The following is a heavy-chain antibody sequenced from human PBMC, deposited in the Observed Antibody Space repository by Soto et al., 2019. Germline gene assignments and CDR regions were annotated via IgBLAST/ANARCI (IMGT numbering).Heavy chain of an antibody. J-gene: IGHJ6*02. Sequence: PGGSLRLSCAASGFTFSSYAMSWVRQGPGKGLGWVSAGSGSGGSTYYADSVKGRCTISRYNSKNTLYLQMNSLSAEDTAVYSCAKVASRGYSRLSGGYGMDVWGQGTTVTVSS. V-gene: IGHV3-23*01. CDR2: GSGSGGST. CDR3: AKVASRGYSRLSGGYGMDV. CDR1: GFTFSSYA. D-gene: IGHD5-18*01.